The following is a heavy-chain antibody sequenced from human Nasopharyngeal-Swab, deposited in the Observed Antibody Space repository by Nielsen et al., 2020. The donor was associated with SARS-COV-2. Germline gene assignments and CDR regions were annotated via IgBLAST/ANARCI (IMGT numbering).Heavy chain of an antibody. V-gene: IGHV1-18*01. D-gene: IGHD4-23*01. Sequence: ASVKVSCKASGYTFTSYGISWVRQAPGQGLEWMGWISAYNGNTNYAQKLQGRVTMTTDTSTSTAYMELRSLRSDDTAVYYCARSEATVGTTYYYYGMDVWGQGTTVTVSS. CDR2: ISAYNGNT. J-gene: IGHJ6*02. CDR1: GYTFTSYG. CDR3: ARSEATVGTTYYYYGMDV.